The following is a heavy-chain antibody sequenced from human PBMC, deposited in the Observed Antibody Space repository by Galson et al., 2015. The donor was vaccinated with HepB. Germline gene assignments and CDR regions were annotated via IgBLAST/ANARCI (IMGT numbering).Heavy chain of an antibody. V-gene: IGHV3-64D*06. CDR3: VKDNGDYRRDFDY. J-gene: IGHJ4*02. Sequence: SLRLSCAASGFTFSNYAMHWVRQAPGKGLEYVSGISSNGDSTFYADSVKGRFTISRDNSKSTLYLQMSSLRAEDTAVYYCVKDNGDYRRDFDYWGQGTLVTVSS. D-gene: IGHD4-17*01. CDR2: ISSNGDST. CDR1: GFTFSNYA.